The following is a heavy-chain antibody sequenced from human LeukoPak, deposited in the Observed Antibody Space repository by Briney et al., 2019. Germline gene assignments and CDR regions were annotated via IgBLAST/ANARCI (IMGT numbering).Heavy chain of an antibody. CDR2: ISENGAGT. D-gene: IGHD3/OR15-3a*01. CDR1: GFTFSTYP. CDR3: ASQGTGYHSV. J-gene: IGHJ4*02. Sequence: PGGSLRLSCAASGFTFSTYPMSWVRQAPGKGLEWVSSISENGAGTYYADSAKGWFTISRDNSRNTMYLQMHSLRVGDTAVYYCASQGTGYHSVWGQGTLVTVSS. V-gene: IGHV3-23*01.